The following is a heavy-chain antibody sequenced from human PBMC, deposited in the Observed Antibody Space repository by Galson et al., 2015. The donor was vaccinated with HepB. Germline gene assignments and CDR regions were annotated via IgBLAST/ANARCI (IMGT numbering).Heavy chain of an antibody. CDR1: GYTFTSYD. J-gene: IGHJ4*02. V-gene: IGHV1-8*01. Sequence: SVKVSCKASGYTFTSYDINWVRQATGQGLEWMGGIIPIFGTANYAQKFQGRVTMTRNTSISTAYMELSSLRSEDTAVYYCARGLFLPSKHNDYWGQGTLVTVSS. D-gene: IGHD2-21*01. CDR2: IIPIFGTA. CDR3: ARGLFLPSKHNDY.